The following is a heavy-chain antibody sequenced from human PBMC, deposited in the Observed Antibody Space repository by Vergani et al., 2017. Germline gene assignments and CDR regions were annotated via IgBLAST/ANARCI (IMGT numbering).Heavy chain of an antibody. CDR1: GFTFSSYA. CDR2: ISGSGGST. V-gene: IGHV3-23*01. CDR3: AKNYYDSSGYEHYYYGMDV. J-gene: IGHJ6*02. Sequence: EVQLLESGGGLVQPGGSLRLSCAASGFTFSSYAMSWVRQAPGKGLEWVSAISGSGGSTYYADSVKGRFTISRDNSKNTLYLQMNSLRAEDTAVYYCAKNYYDSSGYEHYYYGMDVWCQGTTVTVSS. D-gene: IGHD3-22*01.